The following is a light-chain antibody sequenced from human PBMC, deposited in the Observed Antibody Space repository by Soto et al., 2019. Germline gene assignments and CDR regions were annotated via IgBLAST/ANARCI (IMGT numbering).Light chain of an antibody. CDR1: SSDVGNYIF. J-gene: IGLJ1*01. CDR2: DIN. Sequence: QSALTQPASVSGSPGQSITISCTGTSSDVGNYIFVSWYRQHPGKAPKLMIYDINNRLSGVSNRFSGSKSGNTASLTISGLQAEDEADYYCVSYTTSASYVFGTGTKLTVL. V-gene: IGLV2-14*01. CDR3: VSYTTSASYV.